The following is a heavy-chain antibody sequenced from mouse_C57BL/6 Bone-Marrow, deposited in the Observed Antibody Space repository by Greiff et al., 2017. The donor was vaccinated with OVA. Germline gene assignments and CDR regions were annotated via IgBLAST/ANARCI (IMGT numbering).Heavy chain of an antibody. J-gene: IGHJ2*01. V-gene: IGHV14-4*01. Sequence: VQLQQSGAELVRPGASVKLSCTASGFNIKDDYMHWVKQRPEQGLEWIGWIDPENGDTEYASKFQGKATITADTSSNTAYLQLSSLTSEDTAVYYCTLYYNGPYYFDNWGQGTTLTVSS. D-gene: IGHD1-1*01. CDR3: TLYYNGPYYFDN. CDR1: GFNIKDDY. CDR2: IDPENGDT.